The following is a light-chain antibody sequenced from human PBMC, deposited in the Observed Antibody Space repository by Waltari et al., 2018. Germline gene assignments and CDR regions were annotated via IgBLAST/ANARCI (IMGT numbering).Light chain of an antibody. CDR1: QDINNY. V-gene: IGKV1-33*01. CDR3: QQYDNVPSVT. CDR2: DAS. J-gene: IGKJ5*01. Sequence: DIQMTQSPSSLSASVGDKVTITCQASQDINNYLNWYQQKPGEAPKLLIYDASILESWVPSRFSGRGSGTDFTLTISSLQPQDIATYYCQQYDNVPSVTFGQVTRLEI.